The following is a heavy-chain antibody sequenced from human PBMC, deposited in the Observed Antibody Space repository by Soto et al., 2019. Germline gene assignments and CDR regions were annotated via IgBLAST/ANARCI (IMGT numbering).Heavy chain of an antibody. CDR1: GFTFTYAW. V-gene: IGHV3-15*07. J-gene: IGHJ4*02. CDR2: IKSYIGGGTT. Sequence: EVQLVESGGGLVKPGGSLRLSCTASGFTFTYAWMNWVRQAPGKGLEWVGRIKSYIGGGTTDYAAPVKGRFTISRDDSKNTVYLHMNSLETGDTAMYYCTAATTSTPQSDQWGQGTLVTVSP. CDR3: TAATTSTPQSDQ. D-gene: IGHD1-1*01.